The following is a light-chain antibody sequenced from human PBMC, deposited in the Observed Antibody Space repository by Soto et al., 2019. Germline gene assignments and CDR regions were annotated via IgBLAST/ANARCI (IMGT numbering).Light chain of an antibody. CDR2: STS. J-gene: IGLJ2*01. CDR1: TGAVTSGYY. Sequence: QAVVTQEPSLTVSPGGTGTLTCASSTGAVTSGYYPNWFQQKPGQAPTALIFSTSNTHSWTPARFSGSLLGGKAALTLSGVQPEDEAEYYCLVYYGGLVLFGGGTKVTVL. V-gene: IGLV7-43*01. CDR3: LVYYGGLVL.